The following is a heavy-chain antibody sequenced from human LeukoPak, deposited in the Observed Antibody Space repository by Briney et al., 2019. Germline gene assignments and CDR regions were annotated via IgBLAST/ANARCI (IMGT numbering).Heavy chain of an antibody. Sequence: GGSLRLSCAASGFTFDDYARLWVPHAPGKGLEWVSGISWNSGSIGNADSVKGRFTISRDNAKNSLYLQMNSLRAEDPALYYSAKASSTSSQTHYFDYWGQGNLVTVFS. V-gene: IGHV3-9*01. CDR2: ISWNSGSI. D-gene: IGHD2-2*01. CDR3: AKASSTSSQTHYFDY. CDR1: GFTFDDYA. J-gene: IGHJ4*02.